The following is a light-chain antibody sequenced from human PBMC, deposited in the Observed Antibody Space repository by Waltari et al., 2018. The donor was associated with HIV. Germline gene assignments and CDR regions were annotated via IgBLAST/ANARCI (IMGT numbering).Light chain of an antibody. CDR1: SSNIGSNY. V-gene: IGLV1-47*01. Sequence: QSVLTQPPSAPGTPGQRVTISCSGSSSNIGSNYVYWYQQLPGTAPKLLIYMNNQRPSGVPDRFSGSKSGTSASLAISGLRSEDEADYYCAAWDASLSAWVFGGGTKLTVL. CDR2: MNN. J-gene: IGLJ3*02. CDR3: AAWDASLSAWV.